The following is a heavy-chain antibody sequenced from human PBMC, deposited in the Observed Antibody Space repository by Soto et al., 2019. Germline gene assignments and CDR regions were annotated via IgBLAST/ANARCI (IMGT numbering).Heavy chain of an antibody. CDR2: IWYDGSNK. Sequence: QVQLVESGGGVVQPGRSLRLSCAASGFTFSSYGMHWVRQAPGKGLEWVAVIWYDGSNKYYADSVKGRFTISRDNYKNTLYMQMNRRRAEDTAVYYCEREKSSNTSNPPDYYYGMDVWGKGTTVTVSS. CDR1: GFTFSSYG. J-gene: IGHJ6*04. D-gene: IGHD2-2*01. CDR3: EREKSSNTSNPPDYYYGMDV. V-gene: IGHV3-33*01.